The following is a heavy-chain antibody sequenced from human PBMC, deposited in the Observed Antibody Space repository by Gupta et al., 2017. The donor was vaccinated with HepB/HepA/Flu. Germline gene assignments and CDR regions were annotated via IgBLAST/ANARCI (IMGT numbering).Heavy chain of an antibody. CDR1: GFTFRSHA. Sequence: EVQLLESGGGLVQPGGSLRLSCAAPGFTFRSHAMTWVRQAPGKGLEWVSGISVSGGSTYYADSVKGRFTISRDNSKNTLYLQMNSLRAEDTAVYYCAKSMTTGRGVIKGIDYWGQGTLVTVSS. CDR3: AKSMTTGRGVIKGIDY. CDR2: ISVSGGST. D-gene: IGHD3-10*01. V-gene: IGHV3-23*01. J-gene: IGHJ4*02.